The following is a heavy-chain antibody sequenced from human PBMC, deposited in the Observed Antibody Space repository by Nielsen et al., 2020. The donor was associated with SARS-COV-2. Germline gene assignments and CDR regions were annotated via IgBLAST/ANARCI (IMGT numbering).Heavy chain of an antibody. V-gene: IGHV3-30*04. CDR2: ISSEGREK. Sequence: GESLKISCAASAFTFSNYAVHWVRQAPGKGLEWVAVISSEGREKYYADSVRGRFSISRDTSKNTVYLQMNSVRADDTGVYYCANFWDWGQGTLVTVSS. D-gene: IGHD3-3*01. CDR1: AFTFSNYA. CDR3: ANFWD. J-gene: IGHJ4*02.